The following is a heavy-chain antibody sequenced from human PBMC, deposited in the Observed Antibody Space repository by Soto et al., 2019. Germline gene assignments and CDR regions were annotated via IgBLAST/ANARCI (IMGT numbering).Heavy chain of an antibody. Sequence: QVHLVQSGAEVKKPGASVKVSCKASGYTFTSYGITWVRQAPGQGLEWMGWISAHNGNTDYAQKLQGRVIVTRDTSTSTSDMELRCLRSDDTAVDYCARGRYGDYWGQGALVTVSS. CDR2: ISAHNGNT. D-gene: IGHD1-1*01. V-gene: IGHV1-18*01. J-gene: IGHJ4*02. CDR1: GYTFTSYG. CDR3: ARGRYGDY.